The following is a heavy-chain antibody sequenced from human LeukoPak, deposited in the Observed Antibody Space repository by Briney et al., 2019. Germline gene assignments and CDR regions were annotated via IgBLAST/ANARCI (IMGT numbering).Heavy chain of an antibody. D-gene: IGHD2-21*02. CDR2: ISSSGSTI. Sequence: GGSLRLSCAASGFTFSSYEMNWVRQAPGKGLEWVSYISSSGSTIYYADSVKGRFTISRDNAKNSLYLQMNSLRAEDTAVYYCAREDPYCGGDRDNPPFDYWGQGTLVTVSS. CDR3: AREDPYCGGDRDNPPFDY. J-gene: IGHJ4*02. CDR1: GFTFSSYE. V-gene: IGHV3-48*03.